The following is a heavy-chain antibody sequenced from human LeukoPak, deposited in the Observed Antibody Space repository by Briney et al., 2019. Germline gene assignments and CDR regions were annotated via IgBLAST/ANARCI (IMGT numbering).Heavy chain of an antibody. V-gene: IGHV4-4*07. D-gene: IGHD2-15*01. Sequence: SETLSLTCTVSGGSISSYYWSWIRQPAGKGLEWIGRIYTSGSTNYNPSLKSRVTISVDTSKNQFSLKLSSVTAADTAVYYCAKELHVPDSAIEFDYWGQGTLVTVSS. J-gene: IGHJ4*02. CDR3: AKELHVPDSAIEFDY. CDR2: IYTSGST. CDR1: GGSISSYY.